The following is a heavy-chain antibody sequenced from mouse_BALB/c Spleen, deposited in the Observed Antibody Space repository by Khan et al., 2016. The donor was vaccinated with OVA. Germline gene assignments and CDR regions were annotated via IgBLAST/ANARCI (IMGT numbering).Heavy chain of an antibody. V-gene: IGHV1-77*01. CDR1: GYTFTDSY. Sequence: QVQLQQSGAELARPGASVKLSCKASGYTFTDSYINWVKLRTGQGLEWIGEISPGSGDTYYNERFKGKATLTADKSSSTAYLQLSSLTSEGSAVYFCARRNYCGYTFAYWGQGTLVTVSA. J-gene: IGHJ3*01. CDR2: ISPGSGDT. CDR3: ARRNYCGYTFAY. D-gene: IGHD1-2*01.